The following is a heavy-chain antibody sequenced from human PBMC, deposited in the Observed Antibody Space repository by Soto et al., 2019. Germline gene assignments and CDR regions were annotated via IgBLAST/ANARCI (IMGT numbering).Heavy chain of an antibody. CDR3: AREGYCISTSCYSGTWGGGSVAYYYGMDV. J-gene: IGHJ6*02. Sequence: PGGSLRLSCAASGFTFSSYAMHWVRQAPGKGLEWVAVISYDGSNKYYADSVKGRFTISRDNPKNTLYLQMNSLRAEDTAVYYCAREGYCISTSCYSGTWGGGSVAYYYGMDVWGQGTTVTASS. D-gene: IGHD2-2*01. CDR1: GFTFSSYA. CDR2: ISYDGSNK. V-gene: IGHV3-30-3*01.